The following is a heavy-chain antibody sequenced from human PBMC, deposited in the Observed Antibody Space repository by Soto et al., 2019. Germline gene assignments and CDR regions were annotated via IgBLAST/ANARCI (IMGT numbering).Heavy chain of an antibody. J-gene: IGHJ6*02. D-gene: IGHD2-2*02. CDR1: GGSFSSDTHY. CDR2: IYSSGST. Sequence: QVQLQESGPRLVKPSETVSLTCTVSGGSFSSDTHYWRWIRLPPGKRLEWMGFIYSSGSTNYNPSLKSRVAMSVDTSKNQFSLKLRSVIVADTAVYHCARFVRSCSGTTCYTRADVWGQGTTVSVSS. CDR3: ARFVRSCSGTTCYTRADV. V-gene: IGHV4-61*01.